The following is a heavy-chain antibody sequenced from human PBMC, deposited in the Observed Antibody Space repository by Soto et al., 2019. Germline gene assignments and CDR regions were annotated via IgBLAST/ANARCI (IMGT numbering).Heavy chain of an antibody. J-gene: IGHJ4*02. Sequence: TGGSLRLSCAASGFTFSSYAMSWVRQAPGKGLEWVSAISGSGGSTYYADSVKGRFTISRDNSKNTLYLQMNSLRAEDTAVYYCAKYYGSGSQIDYWGQGTLVTVSS. CDR1: GFTFSSYA. CDR3: AKYYGSGSQIDY. D-gene: IGHD3-10*01. V-gene: IGHV3-23*01. CDR2: ISGSGGST.